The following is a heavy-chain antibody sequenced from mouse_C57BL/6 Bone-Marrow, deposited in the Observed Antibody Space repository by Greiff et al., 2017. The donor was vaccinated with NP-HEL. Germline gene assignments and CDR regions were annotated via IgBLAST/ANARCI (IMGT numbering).Heavy chain of an antibody. J-gene: IGHJ3*01. Sequence: QVQLQQSGPELVKPGASVKISCKASGYAFSSSWMNWVKQRPGKGLEWIGRIYPGDGDTNYNGKFKGKATLTADKSSSTAYMQLSSLTSEDSAVYFCARKLGYYGSSWFAYWGQGTLVTVSA. V-gene: IGHV1-82*01. CDR2: IYPGDGDT. CDR1: GYAFSSSW. D-gene: IGHD1-1*01. CDR3: ARKLGYYGSSWFAY.